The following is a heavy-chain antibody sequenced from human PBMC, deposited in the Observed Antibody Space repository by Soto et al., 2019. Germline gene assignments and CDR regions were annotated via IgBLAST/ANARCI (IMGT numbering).Heavy chain of an antibody. CDR1: GFTFSTYA. D-gene: IGHD6-13*01. Sequence: GGSLRLSCAASGFTFSTYAMTWVRQAPGKGLEWLSSIGHTGVDTYHADSVKGRFTISRDNSKSTLYLQMTSLRAEDTALYYCATLKSAAHFDYWGQGTLVTVSS. J-gene: IGHJ4*02. CDR3: ATLKSAAHFDY. V-gene: IGHV3-23*01. CDR2: IGHTGVDT.